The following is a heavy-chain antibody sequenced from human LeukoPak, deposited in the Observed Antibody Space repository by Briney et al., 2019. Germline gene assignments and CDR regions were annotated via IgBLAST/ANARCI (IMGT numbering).Heavy chain of an antibody. CDR3: ARRPAVGYFDY. D-gene: IGHD4-23*01. CDR1: GGSISSYY. Sequence: SETLSLTCTVSGGSISSYYWSWIRQPPGKGPEWIGYIYYRGSTNYNPSLKSRVTISVDTSKNQFSLKLSSVTAADTAVYYCARRPAVGYFDYWGQGTLVTVSS. CDR2: IYYRGST. V-gene: IGHV4-59*01. J-gene: IGHJ4*02.